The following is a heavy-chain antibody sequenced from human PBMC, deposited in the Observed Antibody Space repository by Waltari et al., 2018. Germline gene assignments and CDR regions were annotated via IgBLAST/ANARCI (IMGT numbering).Heavy chain of an antibody. Sequence: QVQLQESGPGLVKPSETLSLTCAVSGSSISSGYYWGWIRQPPGKGLEWIGSIYHSGSTYYNPSLKSRVTISVDTSKNQFSLKLSSVTAADTAVYYCARLSNFDYWGQGTLVTVSS. J-gene: IGHJ4*02. CDR1: GSSISSGYY. V-gene: IGHV4-38-2*01. CDR3: ARLSNFDY. CDR2: IYHSGST.